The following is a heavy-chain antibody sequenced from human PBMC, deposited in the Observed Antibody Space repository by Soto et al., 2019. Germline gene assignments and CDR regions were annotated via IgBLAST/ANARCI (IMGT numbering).Heavy chain of an antibody. Sequence: QVQLVQSGAEVKKPGASVKVSCKASGYTFTGYYMHWVRQAPGQGLEWMGWINPNSGGTNYAQKFQGRVTMTRDTSISTAYMELSRLRSDDTAVYYCARTSVAVVVVAAVDYWGQGTLVTVSS. CDR1: GYTFTGYY. D-gene: IGHD2-15*01. J-gene: IGHJ4*02. V-gene: IGHV1-2*02. CDR3: ARTSVAVVVVAAVDY. CDR2: INPNSGGT.